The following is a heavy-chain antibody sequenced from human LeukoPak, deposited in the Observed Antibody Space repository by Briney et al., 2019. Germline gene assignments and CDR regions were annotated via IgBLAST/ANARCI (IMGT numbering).Heavy chain of an antibody. CDR1: GGAIRSHY. CDR2: IYSSGYT. J-gene: IGHJ4*02. V-gene: IGHV4-4*07. Sequence: PLETLSLTCTVSGGAIRSHYWNWIRQPAGKGLEWIGRIYSSGYTNDNPFLKSRITMSVDMSKNQFSLRLNSVTAADAAVYYCARGEHSVDSWGQGMLVTVSS. D-gene: IGHD1/OR15-1a*01. CDR3: ARGEHSVDS.